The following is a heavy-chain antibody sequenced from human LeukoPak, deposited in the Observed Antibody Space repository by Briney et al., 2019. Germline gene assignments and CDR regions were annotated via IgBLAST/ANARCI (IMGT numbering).Heavy chain of an antibody. CDR2: TYYRSKWYN. D-gene: IGHD3-22*01. V-gene: IGHV6-1*01. CDR1: GDSVSSNSAA. J-gene: IGHJ4*02. Sequence: SQTPSLTCAISGDSVSSNSAAWNWIRQSPSRGLEWLGRTYYRSKWYNDYAVSVKSRITINPDTSKNQLSLQLNSVTPEDTAVYYCARASITMIVASQGDFDYWGQGTLVTVSS. CDR3: ARASITMIVASQGDFDY.